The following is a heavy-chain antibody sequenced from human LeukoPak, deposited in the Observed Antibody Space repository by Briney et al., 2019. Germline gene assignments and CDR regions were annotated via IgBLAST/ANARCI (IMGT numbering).Heavy chain of an antibody. Sequence: PGGSLRLSCAASGFTFSSYAMSWVRQAPGKGLEWVSGISGSGDNTYYADSVKGRFTISRDNSKNTVYLQMSDLRAEDTAVYYCAKITKATTPNYWGQGTLVTVSS. D-gene: IGHD4-17*01. CDR2: ISGSGDNT. V-gene: IGHV3-23*01. CDR1: GFTFSSYA. J-gene: IGHJ4*02. CDR3: AKITKATTPNY.